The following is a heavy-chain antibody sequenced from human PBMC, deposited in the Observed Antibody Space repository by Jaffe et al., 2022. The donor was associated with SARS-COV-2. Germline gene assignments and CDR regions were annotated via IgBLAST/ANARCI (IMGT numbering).Heavy chain of an antibody. CDR1: GGSISTYY. J-gene: IGHJ6*02. Sequence: QVQLQESGPGLVKPSETLSLTCTVSGGSISTYYWSWIRQPPGKGLEWIGYIYYSGSPNYNPSLKSRVTISVDTSKNQLSLKLSSVTAADTAVYYCARRRSSNGVPASMDVWGQGTTVTVSS. D-gene: IGHD2-8*01. V-gene: IGHV4-59*08. CDR2: IYYSGSP. CDR3: ARRRSSNGVPASMDV.